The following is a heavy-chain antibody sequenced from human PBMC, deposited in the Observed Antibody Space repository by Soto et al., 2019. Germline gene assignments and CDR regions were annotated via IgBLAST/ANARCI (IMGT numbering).Heavy chain of an antibody. V-gene: IGHV1-69*14. CDR3: ERDGAGYCSGGSCYPQTRDY. D-gene: IGHD2-15*01. CDR2: IIPIFGTA. CDR1: GGTFSSYA. Sequence: QVQLVQSGAEVKKPGSSVKVSCKASGGTFSSYAISWVRQAPGQGLEWMGGIIPIFGTANYAQKFQGRVTSAADKSTSAAYMELSSLRSEDTAVYYCERDGAGYCSGGSCYPQTRDYWGQGTLVTVSS. J-gene: IGHJ4*02.